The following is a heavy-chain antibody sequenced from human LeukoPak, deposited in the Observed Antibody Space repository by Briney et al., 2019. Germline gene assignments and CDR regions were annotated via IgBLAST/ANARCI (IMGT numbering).Heavy chain of an antibody. V-gene: IGHV1-69*04. CDR3: ARDFRRDGYNPQAFDI. D-gene: IGHD5-24*01. CDR1: GGTFSSYA. Sequence: GSSVKLSCKASGGTFSSYAISWVRQAPGQGLEWMGRIIPILGIANYAQKFQGRVTITADKSTSTAYMELSSLRSEDTAVYYCARDFRRDGYNPQAFDIWGQGTMVTVSS. J-gene: IGHJ3*02. CDR2: IIPILGIA.